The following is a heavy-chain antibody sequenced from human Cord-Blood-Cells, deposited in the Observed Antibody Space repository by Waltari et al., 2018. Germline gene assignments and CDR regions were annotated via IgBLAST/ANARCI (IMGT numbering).Heavy chain of an antibody. CDR3: ARRLIAAAGIVDY. Sequence: EVQLVQSGAEVKKPGESLKISCKGSGYSFTSYWIGWVRQRHGKGLEWMVIHYPVHSNTRYSPSFEGQVTISADKSISTAYLQWSRLKASDTAMYYCARRLIAAAGIVDYWGQGTLVTVSS. CDR1: GYSFTSYW. D-gene: IGHD6-13*01. J-gene: IGHJ4*02. V-gene: IGHV5-51*01. CDR2: HYPVHSNT.